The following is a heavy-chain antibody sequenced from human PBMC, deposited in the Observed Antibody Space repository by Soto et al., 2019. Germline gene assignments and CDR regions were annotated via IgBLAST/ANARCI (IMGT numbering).Heavy chain of an antibody. J-gene: IGHJ4*02. V-gene: IGHV3-30-3*01. CDR3: AIVKYSSCYRFDY. Sequence: QVQLVESGGGVVQPGRSLRLSCAASGFTFSDYAMHWVRQAPGKGLEWVAVISYDGSNKYYADSVKGRFTISRDNAKNTLYLQMHSLRAEDTSVYYSAIVKYSSCYRFDYWGQGTLVTVSS. CDR1: GFTFSDYA. CDR2: ISYDGSNK. D-gene: IGHD3-22*01.